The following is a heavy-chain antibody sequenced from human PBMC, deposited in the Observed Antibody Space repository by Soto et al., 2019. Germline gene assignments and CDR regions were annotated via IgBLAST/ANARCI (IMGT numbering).Heavy chain of an antibody. CDR1: VFTFDDYA. D-gene: IGHD6-19*01. CDR3: AKDRGPGIAVAQIYHYYGMEV. V-gene: IGHV3-9*01. CDR2: ISWNSGSI. J-gene: IGHJ6*01. Sequence: PVGSLRLSCASSVFTFDDYAMHCVRQAPGKCLEWVSGISWNSGSIGYADSVKGRFTISRDNAKNSLYLQMNSLRAEDTALYYCAKDRGPGIAVAQIYHYYGMEVWGQGTTVTVSS.